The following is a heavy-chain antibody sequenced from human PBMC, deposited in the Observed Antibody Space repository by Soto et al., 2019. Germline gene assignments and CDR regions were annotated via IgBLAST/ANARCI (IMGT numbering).Heavy chain of an antibody. J-gene: IGHJ4*02. V-gene: IGHV4-4*02. Sequence: QVQLQESGPGLVKPSGPLSLTCSVSGDSISNNKGWSWVRQPPGKGLEWMGEMHHSGSIHYNASLKRPATLSVDKSRNQFPLQLPSVTAADTALSFCARHANMPLGSQDLDSWGPGTLVTVSS. D-gene: IGHD2-2*01. CDR2: MHHSGSI. CDR3: ARHANMPLGSQDLDS. CDR1: GDSISNNKG.